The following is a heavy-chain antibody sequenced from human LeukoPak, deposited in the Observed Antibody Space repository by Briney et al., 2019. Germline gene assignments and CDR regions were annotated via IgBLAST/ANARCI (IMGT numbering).Heavy chain of an antibody. CDR3: TRVGHNHAFDI. CDR2: IISSGSDT. D-gene: IGHD1-1*01. J-gene: IGHJ3*02. Sequence: PGGSLRLSCAASVFFVSGYYMTWIRQAPGKGLEWISYIISSGSDTNYADSVWGRITVSRDSAQNSLHLQMDSLRADDMAVYYSTRVGHNHAFDIWGQGTVVTVSS. CDR1: VFFVSGYY. V-gene: IGHV3-11*03.